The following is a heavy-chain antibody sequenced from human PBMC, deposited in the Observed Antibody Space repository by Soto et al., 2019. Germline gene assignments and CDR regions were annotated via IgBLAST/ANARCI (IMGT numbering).Heavy chain of an antibody. CDR2: IYPGDSDT. J-gene: IGHJ6*02. D-gene: IGHD6-13*01. CDR3: ARHHSSSWAGYYYYGMDV. Sequence: PGESRHVTFKRAGYILTTDLVRSLRHNPGKGMELMGIIYPGDSDTRYSPSFQGQVTISADKSISTAYLQWSSLKASDTAMYYCARHHSSSWAGYYYYGMDVWGQGTTVTISS. V-gene: IGHV5-51*01. CDR1: GYILTTDL.